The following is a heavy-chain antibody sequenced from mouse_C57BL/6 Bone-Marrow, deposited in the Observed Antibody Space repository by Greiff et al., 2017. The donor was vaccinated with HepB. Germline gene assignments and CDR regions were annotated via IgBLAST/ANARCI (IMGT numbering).Heavy chain of an antibody. CDR2: INPNNGGT. Sequence: EVKLQQSRPELVKPGASVKISCKASGYTFTDYYMNWVKQSHGKSLEWIGDINPNNGGTSYNQKFKGKATLTVDKSSSTAYMELRSLTSEDSAVYYCAREDYYGSSYGDYWGQGTTLTVSS. CDR1: GYTFTDYY. D-gene: IGHD1-1*01. CDR3: AREDYYGSSYGDY. J-gene: IGHJ2*01. V-gene: IGHV1-26*01.